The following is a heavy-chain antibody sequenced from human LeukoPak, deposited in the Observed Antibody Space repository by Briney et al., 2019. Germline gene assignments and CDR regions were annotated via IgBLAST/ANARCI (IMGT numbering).Heavy chain of an antibody. CDR1: GFTFSSYA. Sequence: GGSLRLSCAASGFTFSSYAMSWVRQAPGKGLEWVSVISGSGGSPHYADSVKGRFTISRDNSKNTLYLQMNSLRAEDTAVYYCAKDRQLWFEYYFDYWGQGTLVTVSS. D-gene: IGHD5-18*01. CDR2: ISGSGGSP. V-gene: IGHV3-23*01. J-gene: IGHJ4*02. CDR3: AKDRQLWFEYYFDY.